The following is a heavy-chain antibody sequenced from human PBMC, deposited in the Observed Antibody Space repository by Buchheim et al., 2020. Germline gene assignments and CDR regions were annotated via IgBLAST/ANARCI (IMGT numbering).Heavy chain of an antibody. CDR1: SESFSSYY. V-gene: IGHV4-34*01. D-gene: IGHD6-19*01. CDR2: INHSGST. J-gene: IGHJ4*02. Sequence: QVQLQQWGAGLLKPSETLSLTCDVYSESFSSYYWSWIRQAPGKGLEWIAHINHSGSTNYNPSFESRVTISVDTSKNQVSLKLNSVTDADTAVYFCARRGLITGWYFDYWGQGTL. CDR3: ARRGLITGWYFDY.